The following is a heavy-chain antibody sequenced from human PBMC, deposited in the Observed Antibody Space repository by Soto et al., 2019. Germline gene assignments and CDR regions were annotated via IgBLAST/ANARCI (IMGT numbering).Heavy chain of an antibody. V-gene: IGHV4-59*08. CDR1: GGSISSYY. D-gene: IGHD4-17*01. J-gene: IGHJ3*02. CDR2: IYYSGRT. CDR3: ARHMGYGDYGESGAFDI. Sequence: QVQLQESGPGLVKPSETLSLTCTVSGGSISSYYWSWIRQPPGKGLEWIGCIYYSGRTHYNPSLMSRVTISVDTAKDQFSLKLSSVTAADTVVYYCARHMGYGDYGESGAFDIWGQGTMVTVSS.